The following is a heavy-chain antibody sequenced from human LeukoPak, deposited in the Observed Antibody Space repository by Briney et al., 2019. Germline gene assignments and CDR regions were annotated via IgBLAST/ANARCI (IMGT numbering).Heavy chain of an antibody. J-gene: IGHJ6*02. CDR2: TAGADDVI. V-gene: IGHV3-23*01. D-gene: IGHD2-15*01. CDR1: GLTFSDSR. CDR3: ANYIQRRPGMDV. Sequence: GGSERLSCAVSGLTFSDSRMIWVRQAPEKRLEWVAVTAGADDVIHYADCVKARFTISTDNSKNMVYLQMNSLRAEDTALYFCANYIQRRPGMDVWGQGTMVTVSS.